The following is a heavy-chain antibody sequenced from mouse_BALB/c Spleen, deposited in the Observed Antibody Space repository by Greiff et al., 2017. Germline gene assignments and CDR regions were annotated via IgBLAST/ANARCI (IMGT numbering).Heavy chain of an antibody. CDR3: ARDGNYGNYFDD. D-gene: IGHD2-1*01. J-gene: IGHJ2*01. V-gene: IGHV14-3*02. Sequence: EVMLVESGAELVKPGASVKLSCTASGFNIKDTYMHWVKQRPEQGLEWIGRIDPANGNTKYDPKFQGKATITADTSSNTAYLQLSSLTSEDTAVYYCARDGNYGNYFDDWGQGTTLTVSS. CDR2: IDPANGNT. CDR1: GFNIKDTY.